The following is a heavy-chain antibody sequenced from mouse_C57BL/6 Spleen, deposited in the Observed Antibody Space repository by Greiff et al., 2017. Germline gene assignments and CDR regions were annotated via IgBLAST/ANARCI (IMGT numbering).Heavy chain of an antibody. D-gene: IGHD1-1*01. V-gene: IGHV5-16*01. CDR2: INYDGSST. Sequence: EVKLVESEGGLVQPGRSMKLSCTASGFTFSDYYMAWVRQVPEKGLEWVANINYDGSSTYYLDSLKSRFIISRDNAKNILYLQMSSLKSEDTATYYCARTVDWYFDVWGTGTTVTVSS. J-gene: IGHJ1*03. CDR3: ARTVDWYFDV. CDR1: GFTFSDYY.